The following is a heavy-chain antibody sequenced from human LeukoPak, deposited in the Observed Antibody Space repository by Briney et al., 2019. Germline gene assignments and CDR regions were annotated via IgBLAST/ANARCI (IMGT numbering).Heavy chain of an antibody. CDR2: IDGTGVHT. V-gene: IGHV3-23*01. J-gene: IGHJ3*02. D-gene: IGHD6-13*01. Sequence: GGSLRLSCVASGFTFSSYAINWVRQAPGKGLDWVSAIDGTGVHTYYADSVKGRFTIFRDNSKNTLYLQMNSLRAEDTAVYYCAKDSSSWYNDAFDIWGQGTMVTVSS. CDR3: AKDSSSWYNDAFDI. CDR1: GFTFSSYA.